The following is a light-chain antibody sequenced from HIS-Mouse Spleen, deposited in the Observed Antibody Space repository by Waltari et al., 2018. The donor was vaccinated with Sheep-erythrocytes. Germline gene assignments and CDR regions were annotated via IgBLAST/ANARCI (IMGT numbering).Light chain of an antibody. Sequence: QSALTQPRSVSGSPGQSVTISCTGTRSDVVGYNYFSWYQQHPGKAPKLMIYDVSKRPSGVPDRFSGSKSGNTASLTISGLQAEDEADYYCCSYAGSYNHVFATGTKVTVL. J-gene: IGLJ1*01. CDR3: CSYAGSYNHV. V-gene: IGLV2-11*01. CDR2: DVS. CDR1: RSDVVGYNY.